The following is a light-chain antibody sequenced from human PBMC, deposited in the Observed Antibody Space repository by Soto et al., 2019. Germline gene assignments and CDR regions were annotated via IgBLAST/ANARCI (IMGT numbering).Light chain of an antibody. CDR3: QQATISQLT. CDR2: AAS. CDR1: QGISGW. V-gene: IGKV1-12*01. Sequence: QMTQSPSSVSASVGDRVTITCRASQGISGWLAWYQQKPGKAPKLLIYAASTLETGVPSRFSGGRSGTDFTLTINNLQPEDFATYYCQQATISQLTFGGGTKVEIK. J-gene: IGKJ4*01.